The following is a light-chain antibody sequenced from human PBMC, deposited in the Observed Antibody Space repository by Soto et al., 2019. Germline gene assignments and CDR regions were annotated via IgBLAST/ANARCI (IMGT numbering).Light chain of an antibody. CDR1: QSISNR. CDR3: QQSYTTPLR. CDR2: AVS. Sequence: IQLSISASAPSATIKDGCAITCRASQSISNRLAWYQQRPGKAPKYLIYAVSTLQSGVPSRFSGSGSGTDFTLTITSLQPEDFTPYSCQQSYTTPLRFGEGTNVAIK. J-gene: IGKJ1*01. V-gene: IGKV1-39*01.